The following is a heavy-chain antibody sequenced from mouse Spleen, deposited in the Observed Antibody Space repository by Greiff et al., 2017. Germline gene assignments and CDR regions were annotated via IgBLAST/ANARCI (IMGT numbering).Heavy chain of an antibody. CDR1: GFAFSSYD. D-gene: IGHD4-1*01. J-gene: IGHJ1*01. V-gene: IGHV5-12-1*01. CDR2: ISSGGGST. Sequence: EVQLVESGGGLVKPGGSLKLSCAASGFAFSSYDMSWVRQTPEKRLEWVAYISSGGGSTYYPDTVKGRFTISRDNAKNTLYLQMSSLKSEDTAMYYCARHGTGTGYFDVWGAGTTVTVSS. CDR3: ARHGTGTGYFDV.